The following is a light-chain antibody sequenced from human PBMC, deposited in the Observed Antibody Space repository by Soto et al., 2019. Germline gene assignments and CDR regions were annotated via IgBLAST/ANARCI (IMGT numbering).Light chain of an antibody. Sequence: QSALTQPPSASGSPGQSVTISCTGTSSDVGNYDSVSWYQHHPGKAPQAVIYEVNKRPSGVPDRFSGSKSGNTASLTVSGLQAEDEGDYYCISYTSDDVRYVFGTGTKLTVL. V-gene: IGLV2-8*01. CDR2: EVN. J-gene: IGLJ1*01. CDR3: ISYTSDDVRYV. CDR1: SSDVGNYDS.